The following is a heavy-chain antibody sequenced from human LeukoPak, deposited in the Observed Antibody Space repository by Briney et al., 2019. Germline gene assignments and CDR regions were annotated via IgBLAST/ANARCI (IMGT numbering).Heavy chain of an antibody. V-gene: IGHV3-30-3*01. CDR3: EGSGHTDFDY. CDR1: GFTFSSYA. J-gene: IGHJ4*02. Sequence: GRSLRLSCAASGFTFSSYAMHWVRQAPGKGLEWVAVISYDGSNKYHADSVKGRFTISRDNSKNALYLQMNSLRAEDTAVYYCEGSGHTDFDYWGQGTLVTVSS. D-gene: IGHD2-15*01. CDR2: ISYDGSNK.